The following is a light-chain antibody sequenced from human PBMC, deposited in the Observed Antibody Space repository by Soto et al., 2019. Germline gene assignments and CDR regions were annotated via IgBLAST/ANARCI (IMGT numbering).Light chain of an antibody. Sequence: DLQMTQSPSSLSASVGDRVTITCRASQSISNNLNWYHQKPGKPPKLLIFAASTLQSGVTSRFSGGGSGTDFTLTINSLQPEGFATYYCQQTYSSSTFGPGTKVDI. CDR1: QSISNN. CDR3: QQTYSSST. J-gene: IGKJ3*01. V-gene: IGKV1-39*01. CDR2: AAS.